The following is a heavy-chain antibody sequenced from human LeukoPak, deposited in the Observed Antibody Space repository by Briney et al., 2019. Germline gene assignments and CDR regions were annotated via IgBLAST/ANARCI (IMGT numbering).Heavy chain of an antibody. D-gene: IGHD6-19*01. CDR2: ISYSGST. V-gene: IGHV4-39*01. CDR3: ARRGTGSYYYGMDV. J-gene: IGHJ6*02. CDR1: GGSISSSPYF. Sequence: PSETLSLTCTVSGGSISSSPYFWVWIRQPPGKGLEWIGSISYSGSTYYKPSLNGRVTISEDTSKKQSSLNLSSVTAADTAVYYCARRGTGSYYYGMDVWGQGTTVTVSS.